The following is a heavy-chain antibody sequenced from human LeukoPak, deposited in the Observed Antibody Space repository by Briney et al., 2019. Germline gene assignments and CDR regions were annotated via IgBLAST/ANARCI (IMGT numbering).Heavy chain of an antibody. CDR3: AREPVAGYFDY. CDR2: ISYDGSNK. V-gene: IGHV3-30*03. J-gene: IGHJ4*02. CDR1: GFTFSSYC. D-gene: IGHD6-19*01. Sequence: GRSLRLSCAASGFTFSSYCMHWVRQAPGKGLEWVAVISYDGSNKYYADSVKGRFTISRDNSKNTLYLQMNSLRAEDTAVYYCAREPVAGYFDYWGQGTLVTVSS.